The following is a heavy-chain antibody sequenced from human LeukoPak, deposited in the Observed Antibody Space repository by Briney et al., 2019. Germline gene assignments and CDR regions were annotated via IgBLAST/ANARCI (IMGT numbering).Heavy chain of an antibody. J-gene: IGHJ6*02. D-gene: IGHD3-10*01. CDR2: ISAYNGNT. Sequence: ASVKVSCKASGYTFTSYGISWVRQAPGQGLEWMGWISAYNGNTNYAQKLQGRVTMTTDTSTSTAYMELRSLRSGDTAVYYCARDWGGVRGVQNYYYYYGMDVWGQGTTVTVSS. CDR1: GYTFTSYG. CDR3: ARDWGGVRGVQNYYYYYGMDV. V-gene: IGHV1-18*01.